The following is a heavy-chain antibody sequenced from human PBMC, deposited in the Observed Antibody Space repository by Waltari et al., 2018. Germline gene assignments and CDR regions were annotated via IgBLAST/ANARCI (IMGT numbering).Heavy chain of an antibody. CDR3: ARQGHYDFWTGYYLFDY. CDR1: GGSISSYY. J-gene: IGHJ4*02. D-gene: IGHD3-3*01. CDR2: IYYSGST. Sequence: QVQLQESGPGLVKPSETLSLTCTVSGGSISSYYWSWIRQPPGKGLEWIGYIYYSGSTNYNPSLKSRVTISVDTSKNHFSLKLSSVTAADTALYYCARQGHYDFWTGYYLFDYWGQGTLVTVSS. V-gene: IGHV4-59*08.